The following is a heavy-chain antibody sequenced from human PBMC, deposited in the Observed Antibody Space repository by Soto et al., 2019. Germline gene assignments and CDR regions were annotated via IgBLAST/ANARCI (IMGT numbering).Heavy chain of an antibody. CDR3: ARSEYGSGGSCPETKEYFQH. D-gene: IGHD2-15*01. CDR1: GYTFTSYG. Sequence: ASVKVSCKASGYTFTSYGISWVRQAPGQGLEWMGWISAYNGNTNYAQKLQGRVTMTTDTSTSTACMELRSLRSDDTAVYYCARSEYGSGGSCPETKEYFQHWGQGTLVTVSS. J-gene: IGHJ1*01. V-gene: IGHV1-18*01. CDR2: ISAYNGNT.